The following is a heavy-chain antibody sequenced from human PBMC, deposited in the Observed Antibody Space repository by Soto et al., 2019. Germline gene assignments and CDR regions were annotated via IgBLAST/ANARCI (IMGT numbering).Heavy chain of an antibody. V-gene: IGHV5-51*01. CDR3: ARLNYAGYGGYDSAFDT. J-gene: IGHJ4*02. D-gene: IGHD5-12*01. Sequence: GESLKISCQGSGYTFTTYWVGWVRQRPGKGPDWLGNIYHGDSDVKYSPSFQGQVTISVDKSISTAYLQLNSLKASDTAVYYCARLNYAGYGGYDSAFDTWGQGTLVTVSS. CDR2: IYHGDSDV. CDR1: GYTFTTYW.